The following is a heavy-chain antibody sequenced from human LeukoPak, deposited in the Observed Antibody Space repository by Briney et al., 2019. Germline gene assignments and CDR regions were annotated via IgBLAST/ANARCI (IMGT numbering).Heavy chain of an antibody. V-gene: IGHV4-61*02. J-gene: IGHJ4*02. CDR3: ASLAGGIATFDY. D-gene: IGHD6-13*01. CDR1: GGSISSGSYY. CDR2: IYTSGST. Sequence: SETLSLTCTVSGGSISSGSYYWSWIRQPAGKGLEWIGRIYTSGSTNYNPSLKSRVTISVDTSKNQFPLKLSSVTAADTAVYYCASLAGGIATFDYWGQGTLVTVSS.